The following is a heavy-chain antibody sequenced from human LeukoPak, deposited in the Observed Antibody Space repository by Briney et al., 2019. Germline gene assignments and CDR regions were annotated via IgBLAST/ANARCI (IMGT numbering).Heavy chain of an antibody. Sequence: GASLKVSCKASGYTFTSYYMHWVRQAPGQGLEWMGIINPSGGSTSYAQKFQGRVTMTRDTSTSTVYMELRNLRSDDTAGYYCARGGRWELPRPYAFDIWGQGTLVTVSS. CDR2: INPSGGST. CDR3: ARGGRWELPRPYAFDI. CDR1: GYTFTSYY. V-gene: IGHV1-46*01. D-gene: IGHD1-26*01. J-gene: IGHJ4*02.